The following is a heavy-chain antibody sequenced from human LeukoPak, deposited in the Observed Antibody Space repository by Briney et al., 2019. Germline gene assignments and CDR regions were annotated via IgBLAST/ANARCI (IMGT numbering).Heavy chain of an antibody. Sequence: PSETLSLTRTVSGGSISSGSYYWSWIRQPAGRGLEWIGRIYTSWSTNYNPSLKSRVTISVDTSKNQFSLKLSSVTAADTAVYYCARDWGGDRGWDFDYWGQGTLVTVSS. CDR2: IYTSWST. CDR1: GGSISSGSYY. CDR3: ARDWGGDRGWDFDY. V-gene: IGHV4-61*02. J-gene: IGHJ4*02. D-gene: IGHD3-16*01.